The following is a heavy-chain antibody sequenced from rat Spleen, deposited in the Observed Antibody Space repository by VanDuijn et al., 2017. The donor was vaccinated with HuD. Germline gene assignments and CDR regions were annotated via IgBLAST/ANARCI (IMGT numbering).Heavy chain of an antibody. CDR1: GFSLTDFH. Sequence: VQLKESGPGLVQPSQTLSLTCTVSGFSLTDFHVHWVRQPPGKGLAWMGIMWSGGSTAYNSALKSRLSSSRDTSKSQVFLKMNSLQTEDTAIYYCTGVGYSSYIYVFDYWGQGVMVTVSS. CDR3: TGVGYSSYIYVFDY. D-gene: IGHD1-2*01. V-gene: IGHV2S63*01. J-gene: IGHJ2*01. CDR2: MWSGGST.